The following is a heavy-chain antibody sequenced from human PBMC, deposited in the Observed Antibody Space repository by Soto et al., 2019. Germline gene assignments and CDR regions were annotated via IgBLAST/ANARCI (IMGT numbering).Heavy chain of an antibody. CDR3: AKYDCSNYYYYGMDV. CDR2: MNPNSGNT. V-gene: IGHV1-8*01. CDR1: GYTFTSYD. J-gene: IGHJ6*02. Sequence: ASVKVSCKASGYTFTSYDINWVRQATGQGLEWMGWMNPNSGNTGYAQKFQGRVTMTRNTSISTAYMELSSLRSEDTAVYYCAKYDCSNYYYYGMDVWGQGTTVTVSS. D-gene: IGHD4-4*01.